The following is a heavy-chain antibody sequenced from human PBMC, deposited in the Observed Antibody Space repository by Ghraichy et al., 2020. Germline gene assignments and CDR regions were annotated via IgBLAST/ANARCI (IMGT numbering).Heavy chain of an antibody. CDR3: AKNSLYQQWLLYRFDYYYGMDV. V-gene: IGHV1-69*13. Sequence: SVKVSCKASGGTFSSYAISWVRQAPGQGLEWMGGIIPIFGTANYAQKFQGRVTITADESTSTAYMELSSLRSDDTAVYYCAKNSLYQQWLLYRFDYYYGMDVWGQGTTVTVSS. J-gene: IGHJ6*02. CDR1: GGTFSSYA. CDR2: IIPIFGTA. D-gene: IGHD3-3*01.